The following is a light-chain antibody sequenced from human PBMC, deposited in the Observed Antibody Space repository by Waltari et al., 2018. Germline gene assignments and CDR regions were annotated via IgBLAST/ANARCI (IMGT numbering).Light chain of an antibody. V-gene: IGLV2-14*01. J-gene: IGLJ3*02. CDR1: SSDVGCYNY. CDR3: SSYTDSSTLV. CDR2: EVS. Sequence: QSALTQPASVSGSPGQSITISCTATSSDVGCYNYASWYQQHPGKTPKLKIYEVSNRPSGVSNRFAGSKTGDTASQTISELQTEDEADYYYSSYTDSSTLVFGGGTKLTVL.